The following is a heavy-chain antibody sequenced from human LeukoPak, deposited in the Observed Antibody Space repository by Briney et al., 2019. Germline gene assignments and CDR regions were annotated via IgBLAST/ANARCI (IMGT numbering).Heavy chain of an antibody. CDR3: ARGYDIDV. Sequence: KPSETLSLTCTVSGGSNSNYYWSWIRQPPGKALEWIGYIYYTGTTKYNPSLKSRATISLDTSKNQFSLKLTSVTAADTALFFCARGYDIDVWGQGTTVTVSS. CDR2: IYYTGTT. CDR1: GGSNSNYY. J-gene: IGHJ6*02. V-gene: IGHV4-59*01.